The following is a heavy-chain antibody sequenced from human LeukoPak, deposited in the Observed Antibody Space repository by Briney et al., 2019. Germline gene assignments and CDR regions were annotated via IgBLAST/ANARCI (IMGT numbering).Heavy chain of an antibody. J-gene: IGHJ4*02. V-gene: IGHV4-30-2*01. CDR3: ARAPLNYGSGSYYPSD. CDR2: IYHSGTT. CDR1: GGSISSGGYS. Sequence: PSQTLSLTCTVSGGSISSGGYSWSWIRQPPGKGLEWIGYIYHSGTTYYNPSLRSRVTISVDTSKNQFSLKLSSVTAADTAVYYCARAPLNYGSGSYYPSDWGQGTLVTVSS. D-gene: IGHD3-10*01.